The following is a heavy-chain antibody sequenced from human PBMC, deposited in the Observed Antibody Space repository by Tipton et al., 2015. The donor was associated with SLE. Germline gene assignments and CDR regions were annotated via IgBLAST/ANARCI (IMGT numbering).Heavy chain of an antibody. Sequence: TLSLTCSVSGGSISGSMYYWAWVRQSPRKGLEWIGNIYHSGSTNYSPSLKSRVSMSVDRSKNQFSLKLSSVTAADTAMYYCARTLYYYDSSVYSRYFDIWGRGTLVTVSS. V-gene: IGHV4-61*05. CDR3: ARTLYYYDSSVYSRYFDI. CDR2: IYHSGST. J-gene: IGHJ2*01. D-gene: IGHD3-22*01. CDR1: GGSISGSMYY.